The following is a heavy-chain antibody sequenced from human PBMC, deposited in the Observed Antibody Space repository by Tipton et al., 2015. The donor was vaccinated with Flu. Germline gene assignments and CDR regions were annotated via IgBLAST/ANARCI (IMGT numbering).Heavy chain of an antibody. Sequence: TLSLTCTVSGDSISSTYYWGWIRQPLGKGLEWIGNIHRGGSALYNPSLSTLVTISADTSKNQFSLKLTAVTATDTAVYYCAIRDFSNYVSDPKSWFDSWGQGSLVTVSS. J-gene: IGHJ5*01. CDR3: AIRDFSNYVSDPKSWFDS. CDR2: IHRGGSA. V-gene: IGHV4-38-2*02. D-gene: IGHD4-11*01. CDR1: GDSISSTYY.